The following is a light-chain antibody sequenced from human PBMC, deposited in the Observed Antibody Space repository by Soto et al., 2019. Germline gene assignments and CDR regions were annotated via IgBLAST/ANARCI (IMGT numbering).Light chain of an antibody. CDR3: CSYAGSYTLVV. CDR1: SSDVGGYNY. V-gene: IGLV2-11*01. CDR2: DVS. J-gene: IGLJ2*01. Sequence: QSAQTQPRSVSGSPGQSVTISCTGTSSDVGGYNYVSWYQQHPGKAPKLMIYDVSKRPSGVPDRFSGSKSGNTASLTISGLQAKDEADYYCCSYAGSYTLVVFGGGTKVTVL.